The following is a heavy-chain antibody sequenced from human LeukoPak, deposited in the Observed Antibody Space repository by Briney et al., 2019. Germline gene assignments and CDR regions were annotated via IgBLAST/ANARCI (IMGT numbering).Heavy chain of an antibody. CDR3: ARLKQWLKYYFDY. CDR2: ISSSGSTI. D-gene: IGHD6-19*01. V-gene: IGHV3-11*01. CDR1: GFTFSDYY. J-gene: IGHJ4*02. Sequence: GGSLRLSRAASGFTFSDYYMSWIRQAPGKGLEWVSYISSSGSTIYYADSVKGRFTISRDNAKNSLYLQMNSLRAEDTAVYYCARLKQWLKYYFDYWGQGTLVTVSS.